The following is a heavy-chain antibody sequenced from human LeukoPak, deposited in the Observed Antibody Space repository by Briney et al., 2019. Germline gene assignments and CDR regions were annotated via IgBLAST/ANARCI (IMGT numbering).Heavy chain of an antibody. CDR3: ARPYSYESTALDY. D-gene: IGHD3-22*01. V-gene: IGHV3-20*04. Sequence: GGSLRLSCAASGFTFSSYAMSWVRQAPGKGLEWVSGINWNGGSTDYADSVKGRFTISRDNAKNSLYLQMNSLTAEDTALYYCARPYSYESTALDYWGQGTLVTVSS. CDR1: GFTFSSYA. J-gene: IGHJ4*02. CDR2: INWNGGST.